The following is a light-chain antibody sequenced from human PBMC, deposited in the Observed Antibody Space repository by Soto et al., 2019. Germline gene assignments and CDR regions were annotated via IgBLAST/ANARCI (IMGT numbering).Light chain of an antibody. CDR2: DAS. Sequence: EIVLTHSPATLSLSPWEIATLSCRAGQNIHTNLAWYHQKPGQAPRLLIYDASSRATGIPDRFSASGSGTDFTLTISSLEPEDFAVYYCQQYVASPYTIGQGTKVDIK. CDR3: QQYVASPYT. V-gene: IGKV3-20*01. J-gene: IGKJ2*01. CDR1: QNIHTN.